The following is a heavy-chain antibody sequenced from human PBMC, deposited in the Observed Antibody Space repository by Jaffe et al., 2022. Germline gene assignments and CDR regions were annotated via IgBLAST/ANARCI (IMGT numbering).Heavy chain of an antibody. J-gene: IGHJ4*02. V-gene: IGHV4-38-2*01. CDR3: ARHLGLAVAEY. CDR2: IYHSGST. D-gene: IGHD6-19*01. CDR1: GYSISSGYY. Sequence: QVQLQESGPGLVKPSETLSLTCAVSGYSISSGYYWGWIRQPPGKGLEWIGSIYHSGSTYYNPSLKSRVTISVDTSKNQFSLKLSSVTAADTAVYYCARHLGLAVAEYWGQGTLVTVSS.